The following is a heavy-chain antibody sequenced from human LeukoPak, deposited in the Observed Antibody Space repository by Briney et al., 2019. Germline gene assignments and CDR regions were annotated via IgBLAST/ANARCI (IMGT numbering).Heavy chain of an antibody. V-gene: IGHV4-34*01. J-gene: IGHJ4*02. CDR3: AREKSRGWGRSFYFDY. CDR1: GGSFSGYY. D-gene: IGHD6-19*01. CDR2: INHSGST. Sequence: SETLSLTCAVYGGSFSGYYWSWIRQPPGKGLEWIGEINHSGSTNYNPSLKSRVTISVDTSKNQFSLKLSSVTAADTAVYYCAREKSRGWGRSFYFDYWGQGTLVTVSS.